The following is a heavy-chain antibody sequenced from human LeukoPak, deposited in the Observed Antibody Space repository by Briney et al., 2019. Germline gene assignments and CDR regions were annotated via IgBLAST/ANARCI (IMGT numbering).Heavy chain of an antibody. J-gene: IGHJ3*02. Sequence: PSEPLSHTCTVSGGSLSSHYWSCLRQPPGKGLEGMGYLYYSGSTNYNPPLQSRVTISIDTSKNKFSLNLSSVTAADTAVYYCARVPALPFGAFDIWGQGTMVTVSS. CDR2: LYYSGST. D-gene: IGHD1-26*01. CDR1: GGSLSSHY. CDR3: ARVPALPFGAFDI. V-gene: IGHV4-59*11.